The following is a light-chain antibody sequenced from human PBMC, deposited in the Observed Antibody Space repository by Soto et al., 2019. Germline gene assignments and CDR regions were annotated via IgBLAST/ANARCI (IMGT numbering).Light chain of an antibody. CDR2: DVT. J-gene: IGLJ2*01. Sequence: QSALTQPRSVSGSPGQSVTISCTGTSSDVGAYNYVSRYQQHPGKAPKLMIYDVTKRPSGVPDRFSGSKSGNTASLTISGLQAEDEADYHCCSRAGSYTLVFGGGTKLTVL. CDR3: CSRAGSYTLV. CDR1: SSDVGAYNY. V-gene: IGLV2-11*01.